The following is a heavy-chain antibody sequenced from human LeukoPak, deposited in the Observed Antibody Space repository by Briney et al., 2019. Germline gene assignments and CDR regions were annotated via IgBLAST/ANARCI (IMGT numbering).Heavy chain of an antibody. CDR2: IIPIFGTA. J-gene: IGHJ4*02. D-gene: IGHD6-19*01. V-gene: IGHV1-69*13. CDR1: GGTFSSYA. Sequence: AVEVSCKASGGTFSSYAISWVRQAPGQGLEWMGGIIPIFGTANYAHKFQGRVTITADESTSTPYMALSSLRSEDTAVYYCARDLLRYSSGWYGYYFDYWGQGTLVTVSS. CDR3: ARDLLRYSSGWYGYYFDY.